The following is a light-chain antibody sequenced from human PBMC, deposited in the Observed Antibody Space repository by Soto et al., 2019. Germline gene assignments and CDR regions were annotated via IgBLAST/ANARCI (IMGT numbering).Light chain of an antibody. J-gene: IGKJ4*01. CDR3: QQYATSPLT. CDR2: AAS. V-gene: IGKV1-39*01. CDR1: ENIRSY. Sequence: IEMTQSPSSLSASIGDRVTITCRASENIRSYLTWYQQRPGKAPKVLIFAASSLESGVPSRFSGNGSGIDFTLTISRLEPEDFALYYCQQYATSPLTFGGGTKVDIK.